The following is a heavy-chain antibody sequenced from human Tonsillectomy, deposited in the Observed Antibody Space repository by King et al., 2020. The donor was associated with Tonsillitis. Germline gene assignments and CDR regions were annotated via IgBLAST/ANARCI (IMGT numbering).Heavy chain of an antibody. CDR1: GFTFSSYS. J-gene: IGHJ2*01. V-gene: IGHV3-21*06. CDR2: ISSISSYI. CDR3: ARDRRRNWDFDL. D-gene: IGHD1-1*01. Sequence: VQLVESGGGLVKPGGSLRLSCAASGFTFSSYSMNWVCQAPGKGLEWVSSISSISSYIYYADSMKGRFTISRDNAKNLLYLQMNSLRAEDTAVYYCARDRRRNWDFDLWGRGTLVTVSS.